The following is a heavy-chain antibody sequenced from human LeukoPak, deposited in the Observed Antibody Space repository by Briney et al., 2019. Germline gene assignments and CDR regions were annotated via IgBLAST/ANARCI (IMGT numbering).Heavy chain of an antibody. CDR3: ARQTTVTTPFDY. Sequence: SETLSLTCTVSVGSIRSSHYFWGWIRQPPGKGREWIGSINYSGSTYYSQSLKSRVTISVDTSKNQFSLKLSSVTAADTAVYYCARQTTVTTPFDYWGQGTLVTVSS. CDR2: INYSGST. D-gene: IGHD4-11*01. CDR1: VGSIRSSHYF. J-gene: IGHJ4*02. V-gene: IGHV4-39*01.